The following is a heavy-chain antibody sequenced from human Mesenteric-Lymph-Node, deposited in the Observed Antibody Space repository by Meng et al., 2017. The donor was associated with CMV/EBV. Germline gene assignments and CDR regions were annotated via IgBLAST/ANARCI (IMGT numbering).Heavy chain of an antibody. V-gene: IGHV1-69*05. D-gene: IGHD5-18*01. CDR2: IIPIFGTA. Sequence: AISWVRQAPGQGLEWMGGIIPIFGTANYAQKFQGRVTITTDESTSTAYMELSSLRSEDTAVYYCARVGEGEGQLWLTTDFYYYGMDVWGQGTMVTVSS. CDR3: ARVGEGEGQLWLTTDFYYYGMDV. CDR1: A. J-gene: IGHJ6*02.